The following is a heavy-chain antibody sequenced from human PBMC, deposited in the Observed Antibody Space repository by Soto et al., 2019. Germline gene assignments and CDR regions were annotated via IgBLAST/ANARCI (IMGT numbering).Heavy chain of an antibody. D-gene: IGHD1-26*01. Sequence: GGSLRLSCAASGFTFSSYGMHWVRQAPGKGLEWVAVIWYDGSNKYYADSVKGRFTISRDNSKNTLYLQMNSLRAEDTAVYYCARDREREWELRTPLDYWGQGTLVTVSS. CDR1: GFTFSSYG. V-gene: IGHV3-33*01. CDR3: ARDREREWELRTPLDY. J-gene: IGHJ4*02. CDR2: IWYDGSNK.